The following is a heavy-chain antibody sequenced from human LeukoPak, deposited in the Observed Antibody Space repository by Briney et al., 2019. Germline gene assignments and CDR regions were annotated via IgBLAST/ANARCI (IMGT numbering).Heavy chain of an antibody. V-gene: IGHV1-2*02. CDR1: GYTFTGYY. D-gene: IGHD3-10*01. J-gene: IGHJ6*03. CDR3: ARDAVMVRGVITYYYYYMDV. Sequence: ASMKVSCKASGYTFTGYYIHWVRQAPGQGPEWMGWINPNSGGTNYAQKFQGRVTMTRDTSISTAYRELSRLRSDDTAVYYCARDAVMVRGVITYYYYYMDVWGKGTTVTVSS. CDR2: INPNSGGT.